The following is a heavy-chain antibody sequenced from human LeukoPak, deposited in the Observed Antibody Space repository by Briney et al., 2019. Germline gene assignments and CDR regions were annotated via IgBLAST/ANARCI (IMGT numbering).Heavy chain of an antibody. CDR3: ARVDDFTYDF. J-gene: IGHJ4*02. CDR1: GFSFGSYA. V-gene: IGHV3-64*01. CDR2: ITNDGGTT. D-gene: IGHD2-2*03. Sequence: GGSLRLSCAASGFSFGSYAMHWVRQAPGKGLEYVSAITNDGGTTFYANSVKGRFTISRDNSKNTLFLQMGSLRPEDMAVYYCARVDDFTYDFWGQGTLVTVSS.